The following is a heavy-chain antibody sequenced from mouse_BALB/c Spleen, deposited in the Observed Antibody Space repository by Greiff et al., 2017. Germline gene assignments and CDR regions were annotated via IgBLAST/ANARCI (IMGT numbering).Heavy chain of an antibody. CDR3: ATSAHWYFDV. V-gene: IGHV1-55*01. J-gene: IGHJ1*01. CDR2: IYPGSGST. Sequence: QVQLQQPGAELVKPGTSVKLSCKASGYNFTSYWINWVKLRPGQGLEWIGDIYPGSGSTNYNEKFKSKATLTVDTSSSTAYMQLSSLASEDSALCYCATSAHWYFDVWGAGTTVTVSS. D-gene: IGHD1-2*01. CDR1: GYNFTSYW.